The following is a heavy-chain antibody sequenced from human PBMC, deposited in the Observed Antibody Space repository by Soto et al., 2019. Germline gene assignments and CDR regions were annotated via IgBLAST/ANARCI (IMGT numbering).Heavy chain of an antibody. CDR3: AREGDWKHNYSFGMDV. CDR1: GFTFSDHY. J-gene: IGHJ6*02. D-gene: IGHD1-1*01. Sequence: EVQLVESGGGLVQPGGSLRLSCAASGFTFSDHYMDWVRQAPGKGLEWVGRTRNKANSYTTEYAASVKGRFTISRDDSKNSLYLQMNSLKTEDTAVYYCAREGDWKHNYSFGMDVWGQGTTVTVSS. CDR2: TRNKANSYTT. V-gene: IGHV3-72*01.